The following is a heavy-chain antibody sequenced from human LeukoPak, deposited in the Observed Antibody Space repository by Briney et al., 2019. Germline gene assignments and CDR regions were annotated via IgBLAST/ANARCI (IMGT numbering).Heavy chain of an antibody. D-gene: IGHD3-10*01. CDR1: GFTVSSNY. CDR3: ARVDGSEYYFDY. V-gene: IGHV3-53*01. J-gene: IGHJ4*02. Sequence: HSGGSLRLSCAASGFTVSSNYMSWVRQAPGKGLEWVSVIYSGGSTYYADSVKGRFTISRDNSKNTLYLQMNSLRAEDTAVYYCARVDGSEYYFDYWGQRTLVTVSS. CDR2: IYSGGST.